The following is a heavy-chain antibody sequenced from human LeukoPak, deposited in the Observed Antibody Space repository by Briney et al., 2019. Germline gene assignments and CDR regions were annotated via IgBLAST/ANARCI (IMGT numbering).Heavy chain of an antibody. CDR2: INHSGST. D-gene: IGHD3-10*01. V-gene: IGHV4-34*01. Sequence: SETLSLTCAVYGGSFSGYYWSWIRQPPGKGLEWIGEINHSGSTNYNPSLKSRVTISVDTSKNQFSLKLSSVTAADTAVYYCARLLWFGESGFDPWGQGTLVTVSS. J-gene: IGHJ5*02. CDR3: ARLLWFGESGFDP. CDR1: GGSFSGYY.